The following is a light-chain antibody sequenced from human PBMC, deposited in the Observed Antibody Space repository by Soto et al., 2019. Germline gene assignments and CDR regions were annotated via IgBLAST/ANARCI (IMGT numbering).Light chain of an antibody. V-gene: IGLV2-8*01. J-gene: IGLJ3*02. Sequence: QSALTQPASVSGSPGQSVTISCTGSTSDVGGYEYVSWYQQHPGKAPKLMIFEVNKRPSGVPNRFSGSKSGNTASLTVSGLQSEDEASYYCSSFAGANIWVFGGGTQLTVL. CDR2: EVN. CDR3: SSFAGANIWV. CDR1: TSDVGGYEY.